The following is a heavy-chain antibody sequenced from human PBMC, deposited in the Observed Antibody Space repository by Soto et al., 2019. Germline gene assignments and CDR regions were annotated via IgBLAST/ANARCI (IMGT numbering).Heavy chain of an antibody. CDR2: IKSKTNGGTT. CDR3: TTDDPINRN. Sequence: EVRLVESGGGLVKSGGSLRLSCEASGFTFSTAWMSWVRQAPGRGLEWVGRIKSKTNGGTTDYAAPVIGRFTISRDDSKNTLYLQMNSLKTDDTAVYYCTTDDPINRNWGQGTLVTVSS. CDR1: GFTFSTAW. V-gene: IGHV3-15*01. J-gene: IGHJ4*02.